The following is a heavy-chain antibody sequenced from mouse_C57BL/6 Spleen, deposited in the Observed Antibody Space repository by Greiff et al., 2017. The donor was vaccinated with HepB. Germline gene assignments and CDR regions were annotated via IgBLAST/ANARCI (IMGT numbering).Heavy chain of an antibody. J-gene: IGHJ1*03. CDR3: ARPNYYGSSYDWYFDV. CDR1: GFTFSSYG. Sequence: EVQRVESGGDLVKPGGSLKLSCAASGFTFSSYGMSWVRQTPDKRLEWVATISSGGSYTYYPDSVKGRFTISRDNAKNTLYLQMSSLKSEDPAMYYCARPNYYGSSYDWYFDVWGTGTTVTVSS. D-gene: IGHD1-1*01. V-gene: IGHV5-6*01. CDR2: ISSGGSYT.